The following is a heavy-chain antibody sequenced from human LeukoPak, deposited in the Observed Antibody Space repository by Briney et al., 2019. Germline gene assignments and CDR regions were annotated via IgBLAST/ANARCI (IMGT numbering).Heavy chain of an antibody. CDR3: AKGISGSYSPTWDY. Sequence: GRSLRLSCAASGFTFSSYAMHWVRQAPGKGLEWVAVISYDGSNKYYADSVKGRFTISRDNSKNTLYLQMNSLRAEDTAVYYCAKGISGSYSPTWDYWGQGTLVTVSS. CDR2: ISYDGSNK. J-gene: IGHJ4*02. D-gene: IGHD1-26*01. CDR1: GFTFSSYA. V-gene: IGHV3-30-3*01.